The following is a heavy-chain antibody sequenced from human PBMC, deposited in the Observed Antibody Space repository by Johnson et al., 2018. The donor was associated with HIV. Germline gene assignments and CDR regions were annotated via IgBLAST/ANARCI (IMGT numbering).Heavy chain of an antibody. V-gene: IGHV3-20*04. CDR2: MNWNGGRI. D-gene: IGHD1-26*01. Sequence: VQLVESGGGVVRPGGSLRLSCAASGFTFDDYGMSWVRQAPGKGLEWVSGMNWNGGRIGYADLVNGRFTISRDNAKNSLYLQMNSLRAEDTALYYCARTLKWELGLPDWDSFDIWGQGTMVTVSA. J-gene: IGHJ3*02. CDR1: GFTFDDYG. CDR3: ARTLKWELGLPDWDSFDI.